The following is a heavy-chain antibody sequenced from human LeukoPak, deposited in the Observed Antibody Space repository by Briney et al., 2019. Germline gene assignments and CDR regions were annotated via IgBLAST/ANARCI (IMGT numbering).Heavy chain of an antibody. V-gene: IGHV4-39*07. Sequence: SETLSLTCTVSGGSISSGSYYWTWIRQAPGKGLEWIGEISYMGTTNYNPSFKNRVTISGDTSKKQFSLEMTSVTAADTALYYCARDGVTVFKGDPYWGQGTAVTVSS. CDR2: ISYMGTT. D-gene: IGHD3-16*02. CDR1: GGSISSGSYY. CDR3: ARDGVTVFKGDPY. J-gene: IGHJ4*02.